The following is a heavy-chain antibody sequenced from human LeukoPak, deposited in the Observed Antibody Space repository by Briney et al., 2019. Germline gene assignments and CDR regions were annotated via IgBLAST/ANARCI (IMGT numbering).Heavy chain of an antibody. V-gene: IGHV3-7*01. CDR2: IKQDGSEK. J-gene: IGHJ4*02. CDR3: ARSQGYYDSSGYYHDLDY. CDR1: GFTFSSYW. D-gene: IGHD3-22*01. Sequence: GGSLRLSCAASGFTFSSYWMSWVRQAPGKGLEWVANIKQDGSEKYYVDSVKGRFTISRDNAKNSLYLQMNSLRAEDTAVYYCARSQGYYDSSGYYHDLDYWGQGTLVTVSS.